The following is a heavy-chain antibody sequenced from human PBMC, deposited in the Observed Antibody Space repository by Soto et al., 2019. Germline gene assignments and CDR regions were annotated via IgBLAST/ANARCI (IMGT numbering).Heavy chain of an antibody. V-gene: IGHV1-2*04. CDR1: GYSFTDYH. CDR3: ARGDSTDCSNGVCSFFYNHDMDV. D-gene: IGHD2-8*01. J-gene: IGHJ6*02. CDR2: INPKSGGT. Sequence: ASVKVSCKASGYSFTDYHIHWVRQAPGQGLEWLGRINPKSGGTSTAQKFQGWVTMTRDTSISTASMELTRLTSDDTAIYYCARGDSTDCSNGVCSFFYNHDMDVWGQGTTVTVSS.